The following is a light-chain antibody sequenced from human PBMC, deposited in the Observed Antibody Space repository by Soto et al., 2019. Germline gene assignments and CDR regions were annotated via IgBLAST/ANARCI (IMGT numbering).Light chain of an antibody. CDR2: DVS. V-gene: IGLV2-14*01. Sequence: QSALTQPASVSGSPGQSITISCTGTSSDVGGYNYVSWYRQHPGRAPKLMIYDVSNRPSGVSNRFSGSKSGNTASLTISGLQAEDEADYYSTSYTSNSTPYVFGGGTKVTV. J-gene: IGLJ1*01. CDR1: SSDVGGYNY. CDR3: TSYTSNSTPYV.